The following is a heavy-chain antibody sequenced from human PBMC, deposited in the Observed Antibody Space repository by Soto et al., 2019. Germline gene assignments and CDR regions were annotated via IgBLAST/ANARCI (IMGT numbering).Heavy chain of an antibody. J-gene: IGHJ4*02. CDR3: ARDSGGYGLDY. Sequence: QVQLVESGGGVVQPGRSLRLSCAASGFTFSSYAMHWVRQAPGKGLEWVAVISYDGSNKYYADSVKGRFTISRDNSKNTLYLQMNSLRAEDTAVYYCARDSGGYGLDYWGQGTPVTVSS. V-gene: IGHV3-30-3*01. CDR2: ISYDGSNK. D-gene: IGHD5-12*01. CDR1: GFTFSSYA.